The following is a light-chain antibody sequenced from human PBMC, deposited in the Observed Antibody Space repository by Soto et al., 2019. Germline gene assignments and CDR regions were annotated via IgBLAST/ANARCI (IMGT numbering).Light chain of an antibody. V-gene: IGLV2-14*01. Sequence: QSALTQPASVSGSPGQSITISCTGTDSDVGGYNYVSWYQQHPGKAPKLMIYEVSNRPSGVSTRFSGSKSGNTASLTISGLQAEDEADYYCSSYTTSSTPYVFGTGTQLTVL. CDR2: EVS. J-gene: IGLJ1*01. CDR1: DSDVGGYNY. CDR3: SSYTTSSTPYV.